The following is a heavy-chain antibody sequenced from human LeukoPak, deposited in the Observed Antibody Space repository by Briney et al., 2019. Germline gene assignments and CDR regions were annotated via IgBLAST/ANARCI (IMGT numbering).Heavy chain of an antibody. V-gene: IGHV4-30-4*08. D-gene: IGHD5-18*01. CDR2: IYYSGST. CDR1: GGSISGSSYY. Sequence: SETVSLTCTVSGGSISGSSYYWGWIRQPPGRGLEWIGYIYYSGSTYYNPSLKSRLAISVDTSKNQFSLKLNSVTAADTAVYYCGRDTGGYGYVDYWGQGTLVTVSS. J-gene: IGHJ4*02. CDR3: GRDTGGYGYVDY.